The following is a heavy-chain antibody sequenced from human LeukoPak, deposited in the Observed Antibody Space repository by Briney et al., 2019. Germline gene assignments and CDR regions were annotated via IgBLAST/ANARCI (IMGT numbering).Heavy chain of an antibody. CDR3: ARSPLYDFWSGYYGN. CDR2: IYYSGST. V-gene: IGHV4-39*01. Sequence: PSETLSLTCTVSGGSISSSIYYWAWIRQPPGKGLEWIGSIYYSGSTYYNPSLKSRVTISVDTSKNQFSLKLSSVTAADTAVYDCARSPLYDFWSGYYGNWGQGTLVTVSS. CDR1: GGSISSSIYY. D-gene: IGHD3-3*01. J-gene: IGHJ4*02.